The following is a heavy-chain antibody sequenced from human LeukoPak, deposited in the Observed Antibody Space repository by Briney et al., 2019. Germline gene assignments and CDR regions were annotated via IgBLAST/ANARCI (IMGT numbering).Heavy chain of an antibody. D-gene: IGHD3-16*01. CDR2: FKSKTDGGTT. J-gene: IGHJ4*02. Sequence: GGSLRLSCAVSGFTFNNAWMSWVRQAPGKGLEWLGRFKSKTDGGTTDYAAPVKGRFRISRDDSKNMLYLQTNSLKTEYTAVYYCSTYRLWVRMIGLDYWGQGTLVTVSS. V-gene: IGHV3-15*01. CDR1: GFTFNNAW. CDR3: STYRLWVRMIGLDY.